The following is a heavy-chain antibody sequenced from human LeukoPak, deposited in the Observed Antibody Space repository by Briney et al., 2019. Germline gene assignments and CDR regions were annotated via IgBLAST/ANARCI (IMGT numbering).Heavy chain of an antibody. CDR2: IIPIFGTA. CDR3: ARVSIAARSPYYYGMDV. J-gene: IGHJ6*02. Sequence: SVTVSCKASGGTFSSYAISWVRQAPGQGLEWMGGIIPIFGTANYAQKFQGRVTIIADESTSTAYMELSSLRSEDTAVYYCARVSIAARSPYYYGMDVWGQGTTVTVSS. D-gene: IGHD6-6*01. CDR1: GGTFSSYA. V-gene: IGHV1-69*13.